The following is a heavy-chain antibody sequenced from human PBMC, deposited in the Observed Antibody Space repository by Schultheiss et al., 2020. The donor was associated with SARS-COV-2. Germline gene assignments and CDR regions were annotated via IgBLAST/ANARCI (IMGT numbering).Heavy chain of an antibody. D-gene: IGHD3-22*01. CDR2: IFSNDEK. V-gene: IGHV2-26*01. CDR3: ARIRSYYDSSGYYYYYYGMDV. J-gene: IGHJ6*02. CDR1: GFSLSTSGVG. Sequence: SGPTLVKPTQTLTLTCTFSGFSLSTSGVGVGWIRQPPGKALEWLAHIFSNDEKSYSTSLKSRLTISKDTSKNQVVLTMTNMDPVDTATYYCARIRSYYDSSGYYYYYYGMDVWGQGTTVTVSS.